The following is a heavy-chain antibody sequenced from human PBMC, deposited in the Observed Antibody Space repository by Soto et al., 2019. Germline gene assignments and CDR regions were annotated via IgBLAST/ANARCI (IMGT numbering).Heavy chain of an antibody. CDR3: SRGDY. Sequence: QVQLQESGPRLVRPSQTLSLTCTVSGESIDTAGYYWTWIRQRPGRGLEWLGFIYHSGDTYYSSSMKSRLSISIDRSQNQFSLKVTSVTAADTAVYFCSRGDYWGQGMLVTVSS. CDR2: IYHSGDT. V-gene: IGHV4-31*03. CDR1: GESIDTAGYY. J-gene: IGHJ4*02.